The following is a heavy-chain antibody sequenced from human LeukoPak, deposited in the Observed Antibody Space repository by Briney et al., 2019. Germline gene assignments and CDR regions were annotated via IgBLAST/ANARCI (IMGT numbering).Heavy chain of an antibody. Sequence: PGGSLRLSCAASGFTFSSYGMHWVRQAPGKGLEWVAFIRYDGSNKYYADSVKGRFTISRDNSKNTLYLQMNSLRAEDTAVYYCAKDNYDSSGYYNNWFDPWGQGTLVTVSS. CDR2: IRYDGSNK. J-gene: IGHJ5*02. CDR3: AKDNYDSSGYYNNWFDP. D-gene: IGHD3-22*01. V-gene: IGHV3-30*02. CDR1: GFTFSSYG.